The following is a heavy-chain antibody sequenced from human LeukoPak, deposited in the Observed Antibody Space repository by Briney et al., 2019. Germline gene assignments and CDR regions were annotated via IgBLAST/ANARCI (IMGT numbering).Heavy chain of an antibody. CDR1: GGTFSSYT. CDR3: ARDASNYYYDSSGYYPFDY. D-gene: IGHD3-22*01. J-gene: IGHJ4*02. Sequence: SVKVSCKASGGTFSSYTISWVRQAPGQGLEWMGRIIPILGIANYAQKFQGRVTITADKSTSTAYMELSSLRSEDTAVYYCARDASNYYYDSSGYYPFDYWGQRTLVTVSS. V-gene: IGHV1-69*04. CDR2: IIPILGIA.